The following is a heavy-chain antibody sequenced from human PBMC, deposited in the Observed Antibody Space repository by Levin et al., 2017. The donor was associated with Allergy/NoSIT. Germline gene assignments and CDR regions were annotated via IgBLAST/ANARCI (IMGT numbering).Heavy chain of an antibody. D-gene: IGHD5-18*01. Sequence: SETLSLTCTVSGGSIRSYYWMWIRQPPGKGLEWIGYIYHSGSTNYNPSLKSRVTISVDTSKNQFSLKLSSVTAADTAVYYCAASFPGRGYSYGQIDYWGQGTLVTVSS. CDR1: GGSIRSYY. V-gene: IGHV4-59*01. J-gene: IGHJ4*02. CDR3: AASFPGRGYSYGQIDY. CDR2: IYHSGST.